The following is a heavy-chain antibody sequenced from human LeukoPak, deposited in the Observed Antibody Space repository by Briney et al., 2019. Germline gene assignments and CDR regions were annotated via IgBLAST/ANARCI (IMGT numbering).Heavy chain of an antibody. CDR3: ARIYGSGSYSQLDY. Sequence: PGGSLRLSCAASGFTFSEHYMDWVRQAPGKGLEWDGRTRNKANSYTTEYAASVKGRFTISRDDSKDSLYLQMNSLKTEDTAVYYCARIYGSGSYSQLDYWGQGTLVTVSS. CDR2: TRNKANSYTT. V-gene: IGHV3-72*01. D-gene: IGHD3-10*01. J-gene: IGHJ4*02. CDR1: GFTFSEHY.